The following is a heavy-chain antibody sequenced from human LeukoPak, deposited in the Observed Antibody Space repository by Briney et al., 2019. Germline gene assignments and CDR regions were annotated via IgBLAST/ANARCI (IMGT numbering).Heavy chain of an antibody. Sequence: GGSLRLSCAASGSTVSSNYMSWVRQAPGKGLEWVSVIYSGGSTYYADSVKGRFTISRDNSKNTLYLQMNSLRAEDTAVYYCARGPSDILTGYYTDYFDYWGQGTLVTVSS. J-gene: IGHJ4*02. CDR2: IYSGGST. CDR3: ARGPSDILTGYYTDYFDY. V-gene: IGHV3-53*01. CDR1: GSTVSSNY. D-gene: IGHD3-9*01.